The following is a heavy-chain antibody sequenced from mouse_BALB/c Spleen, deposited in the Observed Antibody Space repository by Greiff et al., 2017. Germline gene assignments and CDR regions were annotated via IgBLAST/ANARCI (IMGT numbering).Heavy chain of an antibody. V-gene: IGHV1-26*01. CDR3: ARNYGSSYIFDY. D-gene: IGHD1-1*01. J-gene: IGHJ2*01. CDR2: INPYNGAT. CDR1: GYSFTGYY. Sequence: EVQLQQSGPELVKPGASVKISCKASGYSFTGYYMHWVKQSHVKSLEWIGRINPYNGATSYNQNFKDKASLTVDKSSSTAYMELHSLTSEDSAVYYCARNYGSSYIFDYWGQGTTLTVSS.